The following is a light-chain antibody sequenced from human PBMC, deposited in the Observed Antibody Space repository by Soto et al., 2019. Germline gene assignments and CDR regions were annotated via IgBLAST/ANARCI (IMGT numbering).Light chain of an antibody. CDR3: MCYAGGNNWV. CDR1: SNDVGIYNY. J-gene: IGLJ3*02. V-gene: IGLV2-14*01. CDR2: EVT. Sequence: QSALTQPASVSGSPGQSITISCTGTSNDVGIYNYVSWYQQHPGKAPKLIIYEVTNRPSGVSDRFSGSKSDNTASLTISGLQAEDEADYYCMCYAGGNNWVFGGGTKVTVL.